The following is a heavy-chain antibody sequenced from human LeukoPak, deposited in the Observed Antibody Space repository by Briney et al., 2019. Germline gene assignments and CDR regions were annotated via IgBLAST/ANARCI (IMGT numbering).Heavy chain of an antibody. Sequence: ASVKVSCKASGYTFTGYYMHWVRQAPGQGLEWMGWINPNSGGTNYAQKFQGRVTMTRDTSISTAYMELSRLRSDDTAVYYCARPIRPISIYSGSYYYLFDYWGQGTLVTVSS. J-gene: IGHJ4*02. V-gene: IGHV1-2*02. CDR3: ARPIRPISIYSGSYYYLFDY. CDR2: INPNSGGT. CDR1: GYTFTGYY. D-gene: IGHD3-10*01.